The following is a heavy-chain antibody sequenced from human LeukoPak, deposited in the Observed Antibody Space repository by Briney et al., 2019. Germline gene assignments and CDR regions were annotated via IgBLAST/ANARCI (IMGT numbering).Heavy chain of an antibody. V-gene: IGHV1-46*01. CDR1: GYTFTSNY. CDR3: ARDVGIAVADYFDY. J-gene: IGHJ4*02. D-gene: IGHD6-19*01. Sequence: ASVKVSCKAFGYTFTSNYMHWVRQAPGQGPEWMGVISLSGGSTTYAQKFQGRVTLTRDMSTSTDYLELSSLRSEDTAVYYCARDVGIAVADYFDYWGQGTLVTVSS. CDR2: ISLSGGST.